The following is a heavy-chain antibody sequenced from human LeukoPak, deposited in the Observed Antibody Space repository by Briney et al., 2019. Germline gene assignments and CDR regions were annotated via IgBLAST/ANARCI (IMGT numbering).Heavy chain of an antibody. CDR2: ISGSGGST. CDR1: GFTFSSYA. J-gene: IGHJ3*02. V-gene: IGHV3-23*01. CDR3: AKTVLRYSTGDAFDI. D-gene: IGHD3-9*01. Sequence: PGGSLRLSCAASGFTFSSYAMSWVRQALGKGLEWVSAISGSGGSTYYADSVKGQFTISRDNSKNTLYLQMNSLRAEDTAVYYCAKTVLRYSTGDAFDIWGQGTMVTVSS.